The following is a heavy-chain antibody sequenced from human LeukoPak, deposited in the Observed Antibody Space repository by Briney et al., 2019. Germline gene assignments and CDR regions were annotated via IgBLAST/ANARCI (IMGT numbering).Heavy chain of an antibody. Sequence: GESLKISCKDSGYSFTSYWIGWVRQMPGKGLEWMGIIYPGDFDTGYSPSFQGQVTISADKSINTAYLQWSSLKASDTAIYYCARRGEAMDPFDYWGQGTLVTVSS. CDR3: ARRGEAMDPFDY. CDR1: GYSFTSYW. V-gene: IGHV5-51*01. J-gene: IGHJ4*02. D-gene: IGHD5-18*01. CDR2: IYPGDFDT.